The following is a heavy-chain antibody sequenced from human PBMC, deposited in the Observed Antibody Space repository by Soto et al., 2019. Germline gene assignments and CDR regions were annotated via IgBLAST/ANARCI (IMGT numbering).Heavy chain of an antibody. Sequence: PSLTCTVSGGSISSYYWSWIRQPAGKGLEWIGRIYTSGSTNYNPSLKSRVTMSVDTSKNQFSLKLSSVTAADTAVYYCARQPYCGGDCYHAFDIWGQGTMVTVSS. CDR3: ARQPYCGGDCYHAFDI. J-gene: IGHJ3*02. CDR1: GGSISSYY. CDR2: IYTSGST. V-gene: IGHV4-4*07. D-gene: IGHD2-21*02.